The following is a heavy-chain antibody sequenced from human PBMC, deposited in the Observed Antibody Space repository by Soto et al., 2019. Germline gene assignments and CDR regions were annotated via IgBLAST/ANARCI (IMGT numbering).Heavy chain of an antibody. D-gene: IGHD3-10*01. CDR1: GFTFSRYG. Sequence: QVQLVESGGGVVQPGRSLRLSCAASGFTFSRYGMHWVRQAPGKGLEWVAVIWYDGSNKYYADSVKGRFTISRDNPKNTLYLQMNSLGDEDTADYYWASEGSGDHDLHYWGQGTLVTVSS. J-gene: IGHJ4*02. V-gene: IGHV3-33*01. CDR3: ASEGSGDHDLHY. CDR2: IWYDGSNK.